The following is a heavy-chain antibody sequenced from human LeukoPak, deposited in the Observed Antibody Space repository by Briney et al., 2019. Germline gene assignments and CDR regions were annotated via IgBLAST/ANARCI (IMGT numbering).Heavy chain of an antibody. Sequence: ASVKVSCKVSGYTLAELSMHWVRQAPGKGLEWMGGFDPEDGETIYAQKFQGRVTMTEDTSTDTACMELSSLRSEDTAVYYCATDLRGSIWFGELLPFDYWGQGTLVTVSS. CDR3: ATDLRGSIWFGELLPFDY. CDR1: GYTLAELS. V-gene: IGHV1-24*01. CDR2: FDPEDGET. D-gene: IGHD3-10*01. J-gene: IGHJ4*02.